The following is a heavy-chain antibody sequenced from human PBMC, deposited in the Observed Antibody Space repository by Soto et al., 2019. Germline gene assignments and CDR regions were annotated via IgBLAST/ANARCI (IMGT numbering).Heavy chain of an antibody. J-gene: IGHJ4*02. CDR2: INPSGST. V-gene: IGHV4-34*01. CDR1: GGSFSGYY. CDR3: ARALPGYSSSWYNY. Sequence: SETLSLTCAVYGGSFSGYYWSWIRQPPGKGLEWIGEINPSGSTNYNPSLKSRVTISVDTSKNQFSLKLSSVTAADTAVYYCARALPGYSSSWYNYGGQGPLVTVSS. D-gene: IGHD6-13*01.